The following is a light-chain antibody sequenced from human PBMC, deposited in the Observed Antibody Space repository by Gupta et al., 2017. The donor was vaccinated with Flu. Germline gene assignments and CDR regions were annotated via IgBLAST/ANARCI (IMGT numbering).Light chain of an antibody. J-gene: IGKJ1*01. CDR1: QNISRSR. V-gene: IGKV3-20*01. Sequence: PGTLTWSPGERATLSCRASQNISRSRLAWYQQKPGQAPRLLIYDASNRALGITDRFSGSGSGTDFTLTSNRREPEDFAVYYGQQDDLSKTFGQGTXVEI. CDR2: DAS. CDR3: QQDDLSKT.